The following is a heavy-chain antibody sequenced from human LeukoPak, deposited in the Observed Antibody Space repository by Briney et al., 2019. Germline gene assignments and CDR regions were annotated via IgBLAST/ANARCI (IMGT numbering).Heavy chain of an antibody. D-gene: IGHD2-2*01. Sequence: GGSLRLSCAASGFTFSSYAMSWVRQAPGKGLEWVSVISGGGSAYYADSVKGRFTISRDNSRHTLYLQIYSLRAEDTAVYYCARSPTAINGYFDPWGQGTLVTVSS. CDR2: ISGGGSA. V-gene: IGHV3-23*01. CDR1: GFTFSSYA. J-gene: IGHJ5*02. CDR3: ARSPTAINGYFDP.